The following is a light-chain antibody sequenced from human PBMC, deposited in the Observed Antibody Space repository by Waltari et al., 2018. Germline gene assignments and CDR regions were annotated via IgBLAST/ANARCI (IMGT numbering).Light chain of an antibody. CDR3: QSYDNNLSGVV. V-gene: IGLV1-40*01. J-gene: IGLJ3*02. CDR1: NSDSRATYD. Sequence: QSVLTQPPSVSGAPGQRITISCPVTNSDSRATYDVHWYQQLPGTAPKLLIYGNNNRPSGVPDRFSGSKSGTSASLAITGLQAEDEADYYCQSYDNNLSGVVFGGGTKLTVL. CDR2: GNN.